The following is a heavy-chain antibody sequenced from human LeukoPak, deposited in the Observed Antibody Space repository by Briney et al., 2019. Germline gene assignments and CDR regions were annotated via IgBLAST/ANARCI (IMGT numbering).Heavy chain of an antibody. Sequence: ASVKVSCKASGYTFTNYDINWVRQATGQGLEWMGWMNPNSGNTGSAQKFQGRVMMTRDISISTAYMELSSLRPEDTAVYYCARGPTYDLWSGDSYSYYYMDVWGKGTTVAVSS. V-gene: IGHV1-8*01. J-gene: IGHJ6*03. CDR1: GYTFTNYD. D-gene: IGHD3-3*01. CDR2: MNPNSGNT. CDR3: ARGPTYDLWSGDSYSYYYMDV.